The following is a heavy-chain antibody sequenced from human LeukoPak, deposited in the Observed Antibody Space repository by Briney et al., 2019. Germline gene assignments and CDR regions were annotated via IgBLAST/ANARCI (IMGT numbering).Heavy chain of an antibody. V-gene: IGHV3-11*01. CDR3: ARDLGSVY. D-gene: IGHD3-10*01. Sequence: GGSLRLSCTASGFTFSDYYMSWIRRAPGKGLEWVSYISSGDSTIYCAASVKGRFTMSRDNDKNSLYLQMNSLRAEDTAVYYCARDLGSVYWGQGTLVTVSS. J-gene: IGHJ4*02. CDR2: ISSGDSTI. CDR1: GFTFSDYY.